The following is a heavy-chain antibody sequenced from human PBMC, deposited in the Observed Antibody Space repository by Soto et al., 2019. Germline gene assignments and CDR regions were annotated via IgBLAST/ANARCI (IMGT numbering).Heavy chain of an antibody. J-gene: IGHJ4*02. D-gene: IGHD7-27*01. Sequence: SETLSLTCTVSGGSISSYYWSWIRQPPGKGLEWIGYIYYSGSTNYNPSLKSRITISVDTSKNQFSLKRSSVTAADTAVYYCARRPSTGDGYFDYWGQGTLVTVSS. V-gene: IGHV4-59*08. CDR3: ARRPSTGDGYFDY. CDR1: GGSISSYY. CDR2: IYYSGST.